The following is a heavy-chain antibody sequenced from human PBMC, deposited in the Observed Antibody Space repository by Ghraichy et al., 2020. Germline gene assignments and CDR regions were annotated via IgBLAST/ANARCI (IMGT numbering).Heavy chain of an antibody. Sequence: GESLNISCAASGFTFSSYWMSWVRQAPGKGLEWVANIKQDGSEKYYVDSVKGRFTLSRDNAKNSLYLQMNSLRADDTAVYYCARDCSSNSCYGSFYYGMDVWGQGTTVTVSS. D-gene: IGHD2-2*01. J-gene: IGHJ6*02. V-gene: IGHV3-7*01. CDR3: ARDCSSNSCYGSFYYGMDV. CDR1: GFTFSSYW. CDR2: IKQDGSEK.